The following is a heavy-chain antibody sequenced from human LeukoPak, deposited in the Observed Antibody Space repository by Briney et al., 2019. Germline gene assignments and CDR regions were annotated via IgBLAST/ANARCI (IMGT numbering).Heavy chain of an antibody. CDR2: IIPIFGTA. J-gene: IGHJ4*02. D-gene: IGHD4-23*01. Sequence: GASVKVSCKASGGTFSSYAISWARQAPGQGLEWMGGIIPIFGTANYAQKFQGRVTITADESTSTAYTELSSLRSEDTAVYYCARSPTVVTGYYFDYWGQGTLVTVSS. CDR1: GGTFSSYA. CDR3: ARSPTVVTGYYFDY. V-gene: IGHV1-69*01.